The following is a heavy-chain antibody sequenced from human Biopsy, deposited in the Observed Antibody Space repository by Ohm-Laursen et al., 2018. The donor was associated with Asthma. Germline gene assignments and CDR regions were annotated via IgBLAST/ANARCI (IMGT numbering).Heavy chain of an antibody. V-gene: IGHV1-3*01. J-gene: IGHJ3*02. D-gene: IGHD3-9*01. CDR1: GYTFINYA. CDR2: INAGNGNT. CDR3: ARTYYDFLTGQVNDAFGI. Sequence: SVKVSCKASGYTFINYAIHWVCQAPGQRLEWMGWINAGNGNTKYSQKFQGRVTITRDTSASTAYMDLSSLRSEDTAVYYCARTYYDFLTGQVNDAFGIWGQGTVVTVSS.